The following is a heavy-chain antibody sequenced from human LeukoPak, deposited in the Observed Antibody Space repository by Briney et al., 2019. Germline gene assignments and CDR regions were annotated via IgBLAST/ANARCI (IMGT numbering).Heavy chain of an antibody. V-gene: IGHV3-23*01. J-gene: IGHJ3*02. D-gene: IGHD3-22*01. CDR2: ISGSGSKT. CDR1: GFTFRSHA. CDR3: AKEYYYDTSGDAFDI. Sequence: GGSLRLSCVGSGFTFRSHAMSWVRQAPEKGLEWVSAISGSGSKTYYADSVKGRFTISRDNSKNTLYLQMNRLRAEDTAVYYCAKEYYYDTSGDAFDIWGQGTMVTVSS.